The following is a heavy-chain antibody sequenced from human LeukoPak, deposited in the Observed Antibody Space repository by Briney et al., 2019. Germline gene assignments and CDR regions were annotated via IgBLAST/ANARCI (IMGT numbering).Heavy chain of an antibody. CDR2: INPNSGGT. V-gene: IGHV1-2*02. D-gene: IGHD6-6*01. J-gene: IGHJ4*02. CDR1: GYTFTGYY. Sequence: ASVKVSCKASGYTFTGYYMHWVRQAPGQGLEWMGWINPNSGGTNYAQKFQGRVTMTRDTSISTAYMELSRLRSNDTAVYYCARTPRLAAPENYWGQGTLVTVSS. CDR3: ARTPRLAAPENY.